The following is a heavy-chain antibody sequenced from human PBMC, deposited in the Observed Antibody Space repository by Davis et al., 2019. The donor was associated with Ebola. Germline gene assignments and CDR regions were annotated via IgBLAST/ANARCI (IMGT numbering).Heavy chain of an antibody. D-gene: IGHD5-18*01. CDR2: INPSGGST. CDR1: GYTFTSYY. J-gene: IGHJ6*02. Sequence: AASVKVSCKASGYTFTSYYMHWVRQAPGQGPEWMGIINPSGGSTSYAQKFQGRVTITADESTSTAYMELSSLRSEDTAVYYCGRGLWLDYYYYGMDVWGQGTTVTVSS. V-gene: IGHV1-46*01. CDR3: GRGLWLDYYYYGMDV.